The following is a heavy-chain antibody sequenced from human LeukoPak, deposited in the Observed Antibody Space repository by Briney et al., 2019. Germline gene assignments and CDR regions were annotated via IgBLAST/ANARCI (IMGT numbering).Heavy chain of an antibody. CDR3: ARATVTYTALDY. CDR2: IYYSGST. Sequence: PSETLSLTCTVSGGSISSYYWSWIRQPPGKGLEWIGYIYYSGSTYYNPSLKSRVTISVDTSKNQFSLKLSSVTAADTAVYYCARATVTYTALDYWGQGTLVTVSS. D-gene: IGHD4-17*01. CDR1: GGSISSYY. J-gene: IGHJ4*02. V-gene: IGHV4-30-4*08.